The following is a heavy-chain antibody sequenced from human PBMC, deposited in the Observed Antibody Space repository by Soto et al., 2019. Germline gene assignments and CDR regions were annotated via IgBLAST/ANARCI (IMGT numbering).Heavy chain of an antibody. CDR1: GFTFSNYG. CDR2: VSAYNGYT. V-gene: IGHV1-18*01. D-gene: IGHD6-19*01. CDR3: ARGTRIAVPEGL. Sequence: ASVKVSCKGSGFTFSNYGFNWVRQAPGQGLEWVGWVSAYNGYTKSAQNFQDRLIMTTDTSTNTAYMELRGLRPDDTALYYCARGTRIAVPEGLWGQGTLVTVSS. J-gene: IGHJ4*02.